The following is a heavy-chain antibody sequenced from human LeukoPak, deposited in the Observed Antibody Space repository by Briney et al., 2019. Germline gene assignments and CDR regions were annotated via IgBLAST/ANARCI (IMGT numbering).Heavy chain of an antibody. D-gene: IGHD3-3*01. CDR1: GGSISSGGYY. CDR2: IYYSGST. CDR3: ARGAAPDYDFWSGYYTGYYYYYYMDV. V-gene: IGHV4-31*03. J-gene: IGHJ6*03. Sequence: SQTLSLTCTISGGSISSGGYYWSWIRQHPGKGLEWIGYIYYSGSTYYNPSLKSRVTISVDTSKNQFSLKLSSVTAADTAVYYCARGAAPDYDFWSGYYTGYYYYYYMDVWGKGTTVTVSS.